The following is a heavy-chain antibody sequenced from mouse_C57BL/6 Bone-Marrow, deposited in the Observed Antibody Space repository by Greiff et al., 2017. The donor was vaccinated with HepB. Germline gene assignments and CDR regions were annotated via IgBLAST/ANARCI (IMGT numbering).Heavy chain of an antibody. V-gene: IGHV1-64*01. Sequence: VQLQQSGAELVKPGASVKLSCKASGYTFTSYWMHWVKQRPGQGLEWIGMIHTNSGSTNYNEKVKSKATLTVDKASSTAYLQLSSLTSEDAAVYCCAGRGSSDYIAYWGQGTLVTVSS. CDR2: IHTNSGST. CDR1: GYTFTSYW. J-gene: IGHJ3*01. D-gene: IGHD3-2*02. CDR3: AGRGSSDYIAY.